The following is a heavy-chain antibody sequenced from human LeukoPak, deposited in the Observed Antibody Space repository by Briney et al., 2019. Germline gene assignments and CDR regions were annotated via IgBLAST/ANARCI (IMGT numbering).Heavy chain of an antibody. D-gene: IGHD5-18*01. J-gene: IGHJ3*02. V-gene: IGHV5-51*01. CDR3: ARRLFLGYRYSSRLDDAFDI. CDR2: INPGDSDT. Sequence: GESLKISCKGSGYSFTIYWIGWVRQMPGKGLEWMVLINPGDSDTRYSPSFQGQVTISADKSIITAYLQWSSLKASDTAMYYCARRLFLGYRYSSRLDDAFDIWGQGTMVTVSS. CDR1: GYSFTIYW.